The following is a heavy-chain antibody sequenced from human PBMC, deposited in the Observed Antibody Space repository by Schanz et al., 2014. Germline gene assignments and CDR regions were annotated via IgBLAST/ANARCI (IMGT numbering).Heavy chain of an antibody. CDR3: AKCIGWFGRCAFDI. Sequence: VQLVESGGGVVQPGGSLRLSCAASGFTFSDSWMHWVRQAPGKGLVWVSRTSNDGSFTTFADSVKGRFTISRDNAKNTLYLQMNSLIAEDTAVYYCAKCIGWFGRCAFDIWGQGTLVTVSS. V-gene: IGHV3-74*02. D-gene: IGHD6-19*01. J-gene: IGHJ4*02. CDR1: GFTFSDSW. CDR2: TSNDGSFT.